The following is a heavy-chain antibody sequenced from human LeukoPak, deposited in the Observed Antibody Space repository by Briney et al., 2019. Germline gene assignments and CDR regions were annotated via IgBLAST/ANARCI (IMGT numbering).Heavy chain of an antibody. CDR2: IYYSGST. CDR1: GGSISSYY. J-gene: IGHJ5*02. D-gene: IGHD3-3*01. CDR3: ARVPYYDFWSGYSRNWFDP. V-gene: IGHV4-59*01. Sequence: SETLSLTCTASGGSISSYYWTWIRQPPGKGLEWIGYIYYSGSTNYNPSLKSRVTISVDTSKNQFSLKLSSVTAADTAVYYCARVPYYDFWSGYSRNWFDPWGQGTLVTVSS.